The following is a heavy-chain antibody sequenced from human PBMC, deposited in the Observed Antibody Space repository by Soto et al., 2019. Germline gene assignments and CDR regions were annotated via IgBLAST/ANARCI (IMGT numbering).Heavy chain of an antibody. J-gene: IGHJ4*02. D-gene: IGHD1-20*01. CDR1: GGSISSSSYY. Sequence: SETLSLTCTVSGGSISSSSYYWGWIRQPPGKGLEWIGSIYYSGSTYYNPSLKSRVTISVDTSKNQFSLKLSSVTAADTAVYYCARWMRVYLAYTGWGQGTLVTVSS. CDR2: IYYSGST. CDR3: ARWMRVYLAYTG. V-gene: IGHV4-39*01.